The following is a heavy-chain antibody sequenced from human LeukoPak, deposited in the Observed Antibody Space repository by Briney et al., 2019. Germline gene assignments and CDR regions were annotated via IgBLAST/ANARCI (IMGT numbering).Heavy chain of an antibody. D-gene: IGHD2/OR15-2a*01. CDR2: VNPHSGVR. CDR3: VREGNDLLSKNFDY. Sequence: ASVKVSCKSSGFTFSDYYIHWVRQAPGQGLEWMGYVNPHSGVRSSPQKFQGRVTMTPDTSISVVYMELSSLTSDDTAIHYCVREGNDLLSKNFDYWGQGTLVTVSS. J-gene: IGHJ4*02. CDR1: GFTFSDYY. V-gene: IGHV1-2*02.